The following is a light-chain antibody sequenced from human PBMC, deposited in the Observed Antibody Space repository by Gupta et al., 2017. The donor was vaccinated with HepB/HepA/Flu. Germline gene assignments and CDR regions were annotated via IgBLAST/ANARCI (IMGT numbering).Light chain of an antibody. CDR1: QHINGDH. J-gene: IGKJ1*01. V-gene: IGKV3-20*01. CDR3: KQDENAPWT. Sequence: EIVLTQSPGTLPLSPGESATLSCRASQHINGDHLGWYQLKPGQAPRLLVYGTSGRATGIPTRFSGSGSGTDFTLKISRLEPEDVAVYYCKQDENAPWTFGQGTKVEIK. CDR2: GTS.